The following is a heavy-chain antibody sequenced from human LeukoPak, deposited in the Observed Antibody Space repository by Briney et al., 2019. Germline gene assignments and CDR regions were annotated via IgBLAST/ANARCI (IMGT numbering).Heavy chain of an antibody. J-gene: IGHJ4*02. D-gene: IGHD3-22*01. CDR2: IIGTGGTT. CDR1: VYTFSIYA. Sequence: PGGSLRLSCAASVYTFSIYAINCVREAPGGGGECGSSIIGTGGTTYYADSVKGRFTISRDNSKNTLYLQMNSLRAEDTAVYYCAKPPYFDSSGYQFYFDYWGQGTLVTVSS. CDR3: AKPPYFDSSGYQFYFDY. V-gene: IGHV3-23*01.